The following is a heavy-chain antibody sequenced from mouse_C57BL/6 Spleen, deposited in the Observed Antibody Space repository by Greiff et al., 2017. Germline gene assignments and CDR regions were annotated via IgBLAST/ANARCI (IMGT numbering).Heavy chain of an antibody. CDR1: GYTFTDYE. D-gene: IGHD2-12*01. J-gene: IGHJ4*01. V-gene: IGHV1-15*01. CDR3: TRSSYPRAMDY. CDR2: IDPETGGT. Sequence: QVQLQQSGAELVRPGASVTLSCKASGYTFTDYEMHWVKQTPVHGLEWIGAIDPETGGTAYNQKFKGKAILTADKSSSTAYMELRSLTSEDSAVYYCTRSSYPRAMDYWGQGTSVTVSS.